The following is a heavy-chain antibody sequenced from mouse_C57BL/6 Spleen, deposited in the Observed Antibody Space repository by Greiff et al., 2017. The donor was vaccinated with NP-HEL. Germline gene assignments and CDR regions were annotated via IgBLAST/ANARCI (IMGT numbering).Heavy chain of an antibody. Sequence: EVKVVESGGGLVQSGRSLRLSCATSGFTFSDFYMEWVRQAPGKGLEWIAASRNKANDYTTEYSASVKGRFIVSRDTSQSILYLQMNALRAEDTAIYYCARDAGNWEFAYWGQGTLVTVSA. D-gene: IGHD4-1*01. CDR2: SRNKANDYTT. CDR3: ARDAGNWEFAY. CDR1: GFTFSDFY. J-gene: IGHJ3*01. V-gene: IGHV7-1*01.